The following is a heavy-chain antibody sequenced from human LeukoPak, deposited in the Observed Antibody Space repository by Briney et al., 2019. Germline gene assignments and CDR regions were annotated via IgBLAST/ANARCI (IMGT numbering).Heavy chain of an antibody. J-gene: IGHJ2*01. Sequence: PGGPLRLSCAASGFTFNNYWMHWVRQAPGKGLVWVSPINPDGTVTTYADSVKGRFTISRDNAKNTLYLQMNSLRAEDTAVYYCVRDSPSGFFDLWGRGTLVTVSS. CDR3: VRDSPSGFFDL. CDR1: GFTFNNYW. V-gene: IGHV3-74*01. CDR2: INPDGTVT. D-gene: IGHD6-19*01.